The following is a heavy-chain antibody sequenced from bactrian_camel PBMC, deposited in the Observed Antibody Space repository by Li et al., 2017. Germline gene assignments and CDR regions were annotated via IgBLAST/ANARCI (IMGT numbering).Heavy chain of an antibody. Sequence: QVQLVESGGGLVQTGRSLSLSCAASGFTLSSYWVRQAPGKGLEWVSSIYTGDGSTNSADSAKGRFTISRDNTKNMLYLQMNSLKSEDTAVYYCGTAANGWAQTNWGLGTQVTVS. CDR3: GTAANGWAQTN. V-gene: IGHV3S1*01. CDR1: GFTLSSYW. CDR2: IYTGDGST. J-gene: IGHJ4*01. D-gene: IGHD5*01.